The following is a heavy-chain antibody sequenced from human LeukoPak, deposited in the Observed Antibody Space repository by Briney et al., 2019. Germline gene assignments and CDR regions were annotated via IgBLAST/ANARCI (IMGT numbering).Heavy chain of an antibody. J-gene: IGHJ4*02. Sequence: SETLSLTCAVYGGSFSGYYWSWIRQPLGKGLEWIGEINHSGSTNCNPSLKSRVTISVDTSKNQFSLKLSSVTAADTAVYYCARVGGSGWYVDYWGQGTLVTVSS. CDR2: INHSGST. D-gene: IGHD6-19*01. CDR3: ARVGGSGWYVDY. CDR1: GGSFSGYY. V-gene: IGHV4-34*01.